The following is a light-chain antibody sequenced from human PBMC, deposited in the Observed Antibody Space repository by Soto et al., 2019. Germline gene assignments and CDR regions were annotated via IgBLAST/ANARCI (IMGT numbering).Light chain of an antibody. CDR2: GAS. Sequence: IVMTQSPATLSVAPGERVTFYCRASQGISRKVAWYQHKPGQAPRLLISGASTGATGIPARFSGSGSGTDFTLTISSLQPEDFATYFCQQSYITPAGFGGGTKVDIK. J-gene: IGKJ4*01. V-gene: IGKV3-15*01. CDR3: QQSYITPAG. CDR1: QGISRK.